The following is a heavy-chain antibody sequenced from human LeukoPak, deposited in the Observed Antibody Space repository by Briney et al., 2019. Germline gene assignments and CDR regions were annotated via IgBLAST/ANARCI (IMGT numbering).Heavy chain of an antibody. V-gene: IGHV4-34*01. CDR2: INHSGST. CDR3: ARGRVAATSVTSY. CDR1: SGSLSGYY. D-gene: IGHD2-15*01. J-gene: IGHJ4*02. Sequence: SETLSLTCAVYSGSLSGYYWSWIRQPPGKGLEWTGKINHSGSTNYNPSLNSRVTISVDTSMNYFFLRLSSVTAADTAVYYCARGRVAATSVTSYWGQGTLVTVSS.